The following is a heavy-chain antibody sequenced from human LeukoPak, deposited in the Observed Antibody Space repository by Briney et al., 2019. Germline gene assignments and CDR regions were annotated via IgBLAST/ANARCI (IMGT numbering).Heavy chain of an antibody. J-gene: IGHJ4*02. D-gene: IGHD6-13*01. CDR3: ARRVTGYSSSWYYFDY. CDR2: IYYSGST. V-gene: IGHV4-59*01. CDR1: GGSISSYY. Sequence: PSETLSLTCTVSGGSISSYYWSWIRQPPGKGLEWIGYIYYSGSTNYNPSLKSRVTISVDTSKNQFSLKLSSVTAADTAVYYCARRVTGYSSSWYYFDYWGQGTLVTVSS.